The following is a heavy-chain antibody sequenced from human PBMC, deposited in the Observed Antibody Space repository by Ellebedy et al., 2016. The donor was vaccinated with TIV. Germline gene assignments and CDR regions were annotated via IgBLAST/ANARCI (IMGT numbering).Heavy chain of an antibody. CDR2: IRSKAYGGTT. J-gene: IGHJ6*02. CDR1: GFTFGDYA. Sequence: GESLKISCTASGFTFGDYAMSWFRQAPGKGQEWVGFIRSKAYGGTTEYAASVKGRFTISRDDSKSIAYLQMNSLKTEDTAVYYCTRKGPYCSSTSCLPYYYYGMDVWGQGTTVTVSS. CDR3: TRKGPYCSSTSCLPYYYYGMDV. V-gene: IGHV3-49*03. D-gene: IGHD2-2*01.